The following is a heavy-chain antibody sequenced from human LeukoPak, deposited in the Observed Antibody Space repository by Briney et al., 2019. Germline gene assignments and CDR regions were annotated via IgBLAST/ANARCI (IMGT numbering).Heavy chain of an antibody. V-gene: IGHV3-33*01. D-gene: IGHD6-19*01. J-gene: IGHJ5*02. CDR2: IWYDGSNK. CDR1: GFTFSSYG. Sequence: AGGSLRLSCAASGFTFSSYGMHWVRQAPGKGLEWVAVIWYDGSNKYYADSVKGRFTISRDNSKNTLYLQMNSLRAEDTAVYYCARDSGTVAGPLFDPWGQGTLVTVSS. CDR3: ARDSGTVAGPLFDP.